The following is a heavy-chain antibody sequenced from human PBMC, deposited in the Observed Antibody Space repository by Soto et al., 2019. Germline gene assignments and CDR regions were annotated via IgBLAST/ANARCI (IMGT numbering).Heavy chain of an antibody. J-gene: IGHJ6*02. V-gene: IGHV3-23*01. CDR3: AKTIAVAGIDYYYYGMDV. Sequence: GGSLRLSCAASGFTFSSYAMSWVRQAPGKGLEWVSAISGSGGSTYYADSVKGRFTISRDNSKNTLYLQMNSLRAEDTAVYYCAKTIAVAGIDYYYYGMDVWGQGTTVTVSS. CDR1: GFTFSSYA. CDR2: ISGSGGST. D-gene: IGHD6-19*01.